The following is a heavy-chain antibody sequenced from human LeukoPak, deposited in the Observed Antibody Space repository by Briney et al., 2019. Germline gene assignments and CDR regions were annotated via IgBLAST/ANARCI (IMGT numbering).Heavy chain of an antibody. Sequence: GGSLRLSCAASGFTFSSCGMHWVRQAPGKGLEWVAVISYDGSNKYYADSVKGRFTISRDNSKNTLYLQMNSLRAEDTAVYYCARDYFGVDGVGFDPWGQGTLVTVSS. CDR1: GFTFSSCG. CDR3: ARDYFGVDGVGFDP. D-gene: IGHD3-3*01. CDR2: ISYDGSNK. V-gene: IGHV3-30*03. J-gene: IGHJ5*02.